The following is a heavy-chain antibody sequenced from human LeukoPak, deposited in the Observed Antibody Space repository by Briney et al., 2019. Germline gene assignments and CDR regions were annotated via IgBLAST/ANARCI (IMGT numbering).Heavy chain of an antibody. CDR2: IIPIFGTA. Sequence: ASVKVSCKASGGTFSSYAISWVRQAPGQGLEWMGGIIPIFGTANYAQKFQGRVTITTDESTSTAYMELSSLRSEDTAVYYCARGFIVGATTLEFDYWRQGTLVTVSS. D-gene: IGHD1-26*01. CDR1: GGTFSSYA. V-gene: IGHV1-69*05. J-gene: IGHJ4*02. CDR3: ARGFIVGATTLEFDY.